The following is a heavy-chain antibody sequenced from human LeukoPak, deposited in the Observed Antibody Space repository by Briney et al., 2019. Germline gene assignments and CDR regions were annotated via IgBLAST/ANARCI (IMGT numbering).Heavy chain of an antibody. D-gene: IGHD2-2*01. CDR1: GGTFSSYA. CDR3: ARGNEAVPAAISWFDP. CDR2: IIPIFGTA. V-gene: IGHV1-69*06. J-gene: IGHJ5*02. Sequence: SVKVSCKASGGTFSSYAISWVRQAPGQGLEWMGGIIPIFGTANYAQKFQGRVTITADKSTSTAYMELSSLRSEDTAVYYCARGNEAVPAAISWFDPWGQGTLVTVSS.